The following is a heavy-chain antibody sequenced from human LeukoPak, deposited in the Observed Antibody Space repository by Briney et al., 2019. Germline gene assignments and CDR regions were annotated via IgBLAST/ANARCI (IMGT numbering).Heavy chain of an antibody. Sequence: SETLSLTCTVSGGSISSSSYYWGWIRQPPGKGLEWIGSIYYSGSTYYNPSLKSRVTISVDTSKNQFSLKLSSVTAADTALYYCARHSSRDAFDIWGQGTMVTVSS. D-gene: IGHD6-13*01. CDR3: ARHSSRDAFDI. J-gene: IGHJ3*02. CDR2: IYYSGST. V-gene: IGHV4-39*01. CDR1: GGSISSSSYY.